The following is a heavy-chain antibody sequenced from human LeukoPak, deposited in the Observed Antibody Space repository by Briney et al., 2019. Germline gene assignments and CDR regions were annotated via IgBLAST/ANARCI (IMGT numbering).Heavy chain of an antibody. CDR3: ARRLEVVISHDAFDI. D-gene: IGHD3-22*01. Sequence: PSETLSLTCAVYGGSFSGYYWSWIRQPPGKGLEWIGEINHSGSTNYNPSLKSRVTISVDTSNNQFSLKLSSVTAADTAVYYCARRLEVVISHDAFDIWGQGTMVTVSS. CDR1: GGSFSGYY. CDR2: INHSGST. V-gene: IGHV4-34*01. J-gene: IGHJ3*02.